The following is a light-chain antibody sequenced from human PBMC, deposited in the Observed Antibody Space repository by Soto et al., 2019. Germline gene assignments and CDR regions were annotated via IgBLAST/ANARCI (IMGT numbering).Light chain of an antibody. CDR2: QDS. V-gene: IGLV3-1*01. CDR3: QAWDNSIHVV. J-gene: IGLJ2*01. CDR1: KLGDKY. Sequence: SYELTQPPSVSVSPGQTASITCSGDKLGDKYACWYQQKPGQSPVLVIYQDSKRPSGIPERFSGSNSGNTATLTISGTQAMDEADYYCQAWDNSIHVVFGGGTKLTVL.